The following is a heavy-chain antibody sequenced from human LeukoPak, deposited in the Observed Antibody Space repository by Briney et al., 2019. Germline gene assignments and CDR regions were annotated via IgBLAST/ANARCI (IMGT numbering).Heavy chain of an antibody. CDR1: GFTFSDYY. CDR2: ISGSGGST. Sequence: GGSLRLSCAASGFTFSDYYMSWIRQAPGKGLEWVSAISGSGGSTYYADSVKGRFTISRDNSKNTLYLQMNSLRAEDTAVYYCAKLGGYSYGHFDYWGQGTLVTVSS. CDR3: AKLGGYSYGHFDY. V-gene: IGHV3-23*01. J-gene: IGHJ4*02. D-gene: IGHD5-18*01.